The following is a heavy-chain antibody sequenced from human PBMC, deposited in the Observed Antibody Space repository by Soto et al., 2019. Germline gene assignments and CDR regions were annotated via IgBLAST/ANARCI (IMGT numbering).Heavy chain of an antibody. J-gene: IGHJ4*02. D-gene: IGHD5-12*01. CDR1: GFTFSSYW. Sequence: PGGSLRLSCAASGFTFSSYWMSWVRQAPGKGLEWVANIKQDGSEKYYVDSVKGRFTISRDNAKNSLYLQMNSLRAEDTAVYYCARDRERGYSGYDYDYWGKGTLVTVSS. CDR3: ARDRERGYSGYDYDY. V-gene: IGHV3-7*05. CDR2: IKQDGSEK.